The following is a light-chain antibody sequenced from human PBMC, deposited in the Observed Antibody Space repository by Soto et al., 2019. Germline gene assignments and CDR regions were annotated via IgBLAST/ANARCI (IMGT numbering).Light chain of an antibody. Sequence: QSALTQPASVSGSPGQSITISCTGTSSDVGAYDFVSWYQQHPGTAPKLIIYDVRHRPSGVSNRFSGSKSGNTASLTISALQAEDEADYYCSSYTLSSIDVFGSGTKVTVL. J-gene: IGLJ1*01. V-gene: IGLV2-14*01. CDR3: SSYTLSSIDV. CDR2: DVR. CDR1: SSDVGAYDF.